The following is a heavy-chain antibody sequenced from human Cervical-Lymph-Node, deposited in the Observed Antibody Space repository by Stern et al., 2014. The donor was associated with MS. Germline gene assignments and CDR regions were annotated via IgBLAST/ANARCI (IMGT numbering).Heavy chain of an antibody. CDR1: GGSIASSSYY. D-gene: IGHD3-22*01. V-gene: IGHV4-61*02. Sequence: DQLVESGPGLVKPSQTLSLTCTVSGGSIASSSYYWSWIRQPAGKGLEWIGRIFTSGRTNYNPSLQSRISLSVDTSKNQFSLRLSSVTAADTAVYYCAREDYDGSGHPYYYGLDVWGQGTTVTVSS. CDR2: IFTSGRT. J-gene: IGHJ6*02. CDR3: AREDYDGSGHPYYYGLDV.